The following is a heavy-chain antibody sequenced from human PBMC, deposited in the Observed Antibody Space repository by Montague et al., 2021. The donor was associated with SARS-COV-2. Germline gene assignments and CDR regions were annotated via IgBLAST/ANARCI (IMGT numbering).Heavy chain of an antibody. Sequence: SETLSLTCTVSGGSIGTSSHFWGWVRQPPGKGLEWIGIIYSSGTTSYIPSLKSRLTTSSDTSKNQLSLRLASVTAADTAVYYCARFREAGDVLDYWGQGNLVTVSS. D-gene: IGHD7-27*01. CDR1: GGSIGTSSHF. J-gene: IGHJ4*02. CDR3: ARFREAGDVLDY. CDR2: IYSSGTT. V-gene: IGHV4-39*07.